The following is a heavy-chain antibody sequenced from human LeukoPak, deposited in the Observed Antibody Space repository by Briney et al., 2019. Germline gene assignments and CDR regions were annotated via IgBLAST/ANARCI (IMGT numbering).Heavy chain of an antibody. CDR3: ARDGGDSTP. J-gene: IGHJ5*02. V-gene: IGHV3-9*01. Sequence: GGSLRLSCAASGFTFDDYAMHWVRQAPGKGLEWVSGISWNSGSIGYADSVKGRFTISRDNAKNSLYLQTNSLRAEDTALYYCARDGGDSTPWGQGTLATVSS. CDR2: ISWNSGSI. D-gene: IGHD3-16*01. CDR1: GFTFDDYA.